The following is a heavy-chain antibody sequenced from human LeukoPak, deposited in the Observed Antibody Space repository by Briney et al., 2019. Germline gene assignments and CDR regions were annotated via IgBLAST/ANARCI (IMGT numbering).Heavy chain of an antibody. J-gene: IGHJ3*02. D-gene: IGHD2-2*01. CDR3: ARVGVVPAAIPDGFDI. V-gene: IGHV3-53*01. Sequence: GGSLRLSCAASGFTVSSNYMSWVRQAPGKGLEWVSVIYSGGSTYYADSVKGRFTISRDNSKNTLYLQMNSRTAEDTAVYYCARVGVVPAAIPDGFDIWGQGTMVTVSS. CDR1: GFTVSSNY. CDR2: IYSGGST.